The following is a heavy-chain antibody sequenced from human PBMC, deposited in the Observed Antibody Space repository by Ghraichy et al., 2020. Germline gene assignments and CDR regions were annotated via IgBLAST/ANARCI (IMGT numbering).Heavy chain of an antibody. J-gene: IGHJ6*02. CDR2: INHSGST. CDR1: GGSFSGYY. Sequence: SETLSLTCAVYGGSFSGYYWSWIRQPPGKGLEWIGEINHSGSTNYNPSLKSRVTISVDTSKNQFSLKLSSVTAADTAVYYCARGRMKDIGYDILTGYYRSVYYYGMDVWGQGTTVTVSS. D-gene: IGHD3-9*01. V-gene: IGHV4-34*01. CDR3: ARGRMKDIGYDILTGYYRSVYYYGMDV.